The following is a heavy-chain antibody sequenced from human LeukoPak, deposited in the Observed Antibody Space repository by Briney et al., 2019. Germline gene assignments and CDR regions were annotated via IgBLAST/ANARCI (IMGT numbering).Heavy chain of an antibody. CDR1: GYTFTGYY. V-gene: IGHV1-2*02. J-gene: IGHJ4*02. CDR2: INPNSGGT. D-gene: IGHD3-9*01. Sequence: GASVKVSCKASGYTFTGYYMHWVRQAPGQGLEWMGWINPNSGGTNYAQKFQGRVAMTRDTSISTAYMELSRLRSDDTAMYYCASLSGYDILTGYYIPDNYWGQGTLVTVSS. CDR3: ASLSGYDILTGYYIPDNY.